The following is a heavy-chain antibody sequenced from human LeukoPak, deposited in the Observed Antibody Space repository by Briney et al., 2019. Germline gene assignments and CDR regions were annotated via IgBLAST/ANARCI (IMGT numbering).Heavy chain of an antibody. CDR1: GDSISDCDSY. CDR3: ARVHDPNRFDF. J-gene: IGHJ4*01. V-gene: IGHV4-61*08. CDR2: IFCSGSP. D-gene: IGHD1-1*01. Sequence: PSETLSLTCTVSGDSISDCDSYWTWIRQTPGKGLEWIGYIFCSGSPTYTPSLKSRLSILVDTSKNEFSLNLRSVTTADTAVYYCARVHDPNRFDFWGRGALVTVSS.